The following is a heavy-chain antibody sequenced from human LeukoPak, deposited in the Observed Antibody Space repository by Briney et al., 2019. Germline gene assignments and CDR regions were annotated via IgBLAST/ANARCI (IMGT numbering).Heavy chain of an antibody. CDR3: ARVVGGTQWLRGEGWFDP. CDR2: ISSSGSTI. J-gene: IGHJ5*02. Sequence: WGSLRLSCAASGFTFSSYEMNWVRQAPGKGLEWVSYISSSGSTIYYADSVKGRFTISRDNAKNSLYLQMIRLRAEDTAVYYCARVVGGTQWLRGEGWFDPWGQGTLVTVSS. V-gene: IGHV3-48*03. CDR1: GFTFSSYE. D-gene: IGHD5-12*01.